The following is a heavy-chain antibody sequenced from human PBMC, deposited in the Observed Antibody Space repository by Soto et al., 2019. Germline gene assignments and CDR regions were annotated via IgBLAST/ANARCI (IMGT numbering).Heavy chain of an antibody. J-gene: IGHJ5*02. D-gene: IGHD1-1*01. CDR1: GFPFDNCA. CDR3: VQGRYPTMATPLDH. CDR2: ISWDSTTV. V-gene: IGHV3-9*01. Sequence: SLILSCSASGFPFDNCAMHWVRPAPGKGLEWVSGISWDSTTVGYADSVKGRFTISRDDAKNSLYLQMNSLRREDTALYYCVQGRYPTMATPLDHWGQGTLVTVSA.